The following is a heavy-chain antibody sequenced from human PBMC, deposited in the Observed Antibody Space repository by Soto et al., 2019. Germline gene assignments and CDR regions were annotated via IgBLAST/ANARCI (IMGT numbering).Heavy chain of an antibody. V-gene: IGHV3-23*01. Sequence: GGSLILSCAASGFTFSSYAMSWVRQAPGKGLEWVSAISGSGGSTYYADSVKGRFTISRDNSKNTLYLQMNSLRAEDTAVYYCAKGSRAVTIFGVVINYMDVWGKGTTVTVSS. CDR1: GFTFSSYA. CDR3: AKGSRAVTIFGVVINYMDV. CDR2: ISGSGGST. J-gene: IGHJ6*03. D-gene: IGHD3-3*01.